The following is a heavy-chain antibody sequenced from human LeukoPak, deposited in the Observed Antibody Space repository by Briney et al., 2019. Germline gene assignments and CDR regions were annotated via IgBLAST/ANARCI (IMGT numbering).Heavy chain of an antibody. CDR2: ISGSGGST. Sequence: PGGSLRLSCAASGFTFSSYAMSWVRQAPGKGLEWVSAISGSGGSTYYADSVKGRFTISRDNSKNTLYLQMNSLRAEDTAVYYRAKQRWELLGPSEDYFDYWGQGTLVTVSS. D-gene: IGHD1-26*01. V-gene: IGHV3-23*01. J-gene: IGHJ4*02. CDR3: AKQRWELLGPSEDYFDY. CDR1: GFTFSSYA.